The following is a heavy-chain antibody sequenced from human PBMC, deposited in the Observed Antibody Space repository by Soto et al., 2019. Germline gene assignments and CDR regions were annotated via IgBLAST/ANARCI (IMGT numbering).Heavy chain of an antibody. CDR3: AREPTDSSLPTGIDY. CDR1: GFTFISYV. CDR2: IWYDGSNK. Sequence: WWSMRLSCAASGFTFISYVMHWVRQAPGKGLEWVAVIWYDGSNKYYAHFVKGRFTISRDNSKNTLYLQMNSLRPEDTAVYYCAREPTDSSLPTGIDYWGQGTLVTVSS. D-gene: IGHD6-13*01. J-gene: IGHJ4*02. V-gene: IGHV3-33*01.